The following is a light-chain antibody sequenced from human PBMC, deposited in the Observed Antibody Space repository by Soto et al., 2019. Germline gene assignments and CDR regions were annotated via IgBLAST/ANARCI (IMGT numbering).Light chain of an antibody. V-gene: IGKV3-15*01. CDR2: GAS. CDR1: LSISTN. Sequence: EIVMTQSPATLSVSPGEGATLSCRASLSISTNLAWYQQKPGQAPRLLMYGASTRATGIPARFSGSGSGTEFTLTISGLQSEDLAVYYCQQYNNWPLTFGGGTKVEIK. CDR3: QQYNNWPLT. J-gene: IGKJ4*01.